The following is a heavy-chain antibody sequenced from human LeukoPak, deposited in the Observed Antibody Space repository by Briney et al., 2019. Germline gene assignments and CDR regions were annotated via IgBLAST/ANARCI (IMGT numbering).Heavy chain of an antibody. CDR2: ISSSSSYI. CDR1: GFTFSSYS. J-gene: IGHJ4*02. V-gene: IGHV3-21*01. D-gene: IGHD1-7*01. CDR3: ARDEITGTTPGGY. Sequence: GGSLRLSCAASGFTFSSYSMNWVRQAPGKGLEWVSSISSSSSYIYYADSVKGRFTISRDNAKNSLYLQMNSLRAEDTAVYYCARDEITGTTPGGYWGQGTLVTVSS.